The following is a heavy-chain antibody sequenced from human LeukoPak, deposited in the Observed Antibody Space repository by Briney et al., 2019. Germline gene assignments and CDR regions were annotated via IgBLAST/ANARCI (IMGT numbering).Heavy chain of an antibody. CDR3: ARVPVVLWSGSDAAFDI. V-gene: IGHV1-8*01. J-gene: IGHJ3*02. CDR1: GYTFTSYD. CDR2: MNPNSGNT. D-gene: IGHD3-3*01. Sequence: ASVKVSCKASGYTFTSYDFNWVRQATGQGLEWMGWMNPNSGNTGYAQKFQGRVTMTRNTSISTAYMELSSLRSEDTAVYYCARVPVVLWSGSDAAFDIWGQGTMVTVSS.